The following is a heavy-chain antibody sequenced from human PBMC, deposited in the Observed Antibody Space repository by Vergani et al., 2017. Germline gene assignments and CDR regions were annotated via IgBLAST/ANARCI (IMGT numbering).Heavy chain of an antibody. J-gene: IGHJ4*02. CDR2: ISGSGGST. CDR1: GFTFSSYA. V-gene: IGHV3-23*01. D-gene: IGHD6-13*01. CDR3: AKTGYSSSWLFDY. Sequence: EAQLLESGGGLVQPGGSLRLYCAASGFTFSSYALSWVRQAPGKGLEWVSAISGSGGSTYYADSVKGRFTISRDNSKNTLYLQMNSLRAEDTAVYYCAKTGYSSSWLFDYWGQGTLVTVSS.